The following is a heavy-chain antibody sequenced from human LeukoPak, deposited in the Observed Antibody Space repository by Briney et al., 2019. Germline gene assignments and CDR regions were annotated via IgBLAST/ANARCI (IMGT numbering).Heavy chain of an antibody. J-gene: IGHJ4*02. CDR1: GFTFSNVW. CDR3: AKDRRDGYNIFDY. D-gene: IGHD5-24*01. V-gene: IGHV3-15*07. Sequence: GGSLRLSCAASGFTFSNVWMNWVRQAPGKGLEWVGRIKSKTDGGTTDYAAPVKGRFTISRDDSKNTLYLQMNSLRAEDTAVYYCAKDRRDGYNIFDYWGQGTLVTVSS. CDR2: IKSKTDGGTT.